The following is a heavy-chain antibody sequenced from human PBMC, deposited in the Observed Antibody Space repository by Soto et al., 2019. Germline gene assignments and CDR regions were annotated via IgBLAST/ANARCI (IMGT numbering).Heavy chain of an antibody. CDR3: AKLYSSTWLVDY. J-gene: IGHJ4*02. V-gene: IGHV3-30*18. Sequence: QVQLVESGGGVVQPGRSLRLSCAASGFSFSSYGMHWVRQAPGKGLEWVAVISYDGSNKYYADSVKGRFTISRDNSKNTLYLQMNSLRAEDTAVYYCAKLYSSTWLVDYWGQGTLVTVSS. CDR1: GFSFSSYG. CDR2: ISYDGSNK. D-gene: IGHD6-13*01.